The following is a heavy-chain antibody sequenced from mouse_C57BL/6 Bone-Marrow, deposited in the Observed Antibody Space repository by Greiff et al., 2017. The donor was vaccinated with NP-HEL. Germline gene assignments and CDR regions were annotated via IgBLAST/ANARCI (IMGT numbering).Heavy chain of an antibody. CDR3: AREGLYYGSSPFYWYFDV. Sequence: EVQLQQSGPVLVKPGASVKMSCKASGYTFTDYYMNWVKQSHGKSLEWIGVINPYNGGTSYNQKLKGKATLTVYKSSSTAYMELNSLTSEDSAVYYCAREGLYYGSSPFYWYFDVWGTGTTVTVSS. D-gene: IGHD1-1*01. V-gene: IGHV1-19*01. CDR2: INPYNGGT. J-gene: IGHJ1*03. CDR1: GYTFTDYY.